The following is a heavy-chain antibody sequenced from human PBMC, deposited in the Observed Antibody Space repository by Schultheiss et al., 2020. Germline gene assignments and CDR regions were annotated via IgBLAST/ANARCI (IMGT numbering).Heavy chain of an antibody. CDR3: ARDSRRSFDY. CDR1: GFTFSDYY. CDR2: IGSSGSII. V-gene: IGHV3-11*01. Sequence: GGSLRLSCAASGFTFSDYYMTWIRQAPGKGLECVSHIGSSGSIIYYADSVKGRFTISRDNAKNSLYLQMNSLRAEDTAVYYCARDSRRSFDYWGQGTLVTVCS. J-gene: IGHJ4*02.